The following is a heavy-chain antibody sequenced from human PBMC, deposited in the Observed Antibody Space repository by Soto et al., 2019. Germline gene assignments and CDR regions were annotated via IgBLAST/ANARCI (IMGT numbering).Heavy chain of an antibody. Sequence: GASVKVSCKASGGTFSSYAISWVRPAPGQGLEWMGGIIPIFGTANYAQKFQGRVTITADESTSTAYMELSSLRSEDTAVYYCARSCSSTSCYQYQHAFDIWGQGTMVTVSS. CDR3: ARSCSSTSCYQYQHAFDI. CDR1: GGTFSSYA. V-gene: IGHV1-69*13. D-gene: IGHD2-2*01. J-gene: IGHJ3*02. CDR2: IIPIFGTA.